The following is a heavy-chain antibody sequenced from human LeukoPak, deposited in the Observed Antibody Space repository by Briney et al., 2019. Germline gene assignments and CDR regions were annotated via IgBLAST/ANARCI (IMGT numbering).Heavy chain of an antibody. CDR1: GFTFSSYW. CDR2: INSVGSST. Sequence: GGSLRLSCAASGFTFSSYWMHWVRQAPGKGLVWVSRINSVGSSTSYADSVKGRFTISGDNAKNTLYLQMNSLRAEDTAVYYCARGTYYYGSGSYYKAPNWFDPWGQGTLVTVSS. D-gene: IGHD3-10*01. CDR3: ARGTYYYGSGSYYKAPNWFDP. V-gene: IGHV3-74*01. J-gene: IGHJ5*02.